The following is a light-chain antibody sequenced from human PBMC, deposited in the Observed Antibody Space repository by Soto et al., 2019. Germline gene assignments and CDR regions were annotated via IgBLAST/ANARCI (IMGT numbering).Light chain of an antibody. CDR3: SSYTTSNTCV. V-gene: IGLV2-14*01. CDR2: EVN. CDR1: SSDIGVYNY. J-gene: IGLJ1*01. Sequence: QSVLTQPASVSGSPGQSITFSCTGTSSDIGVYNYVSWYQQHPGKAPKLMIYEVNNRPSGVSNRFSGSKSGNTASLTISGLQAEDEADYYCSSYTTSNTCVFGTGTKVTVL.